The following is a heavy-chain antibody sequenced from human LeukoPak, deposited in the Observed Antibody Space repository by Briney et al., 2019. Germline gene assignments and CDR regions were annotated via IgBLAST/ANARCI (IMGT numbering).Heavy chain of an antibody. CDR1: GYTFHSYW. V-gene: IGHV5-51*01. D-gene: IGHD5-24*01. J-gene: IGHJ4*02. Sequence: ESLKISCKGSGYTFHSYWIAWVRQMPGKGLEWMGIIYPGDSDTRYSPSFQGQVTISADKSISTAYLQWSSLKASDTAMYYCARGAEMATITDYWGQGTLVTVSS. CDR2: IYPGDSDT. CDR3: ARGAEMATITDY.